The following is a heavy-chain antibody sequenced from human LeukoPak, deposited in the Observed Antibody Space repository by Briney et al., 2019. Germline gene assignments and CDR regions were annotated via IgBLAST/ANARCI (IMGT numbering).Heavy chain of an antibody. CDR3: ARDLGRYRNNFFDY. Sequence: GGSLRLSCAASGFTFSSIAMSWVRQAPDKGLEWVSTISGSGGGTYYADSVKGRFTISRDDSKNTLYLQMSSLRADDTAVYYCARDLGRYRNNFFDYWGQGNLVTVSS. CDR1: GFTFSSIA. CDR2: ISGSGGGT. V-gene: IGHV3-23*01. D-gene: IGHD1-26*01. J-gene: IGHJ4*02.